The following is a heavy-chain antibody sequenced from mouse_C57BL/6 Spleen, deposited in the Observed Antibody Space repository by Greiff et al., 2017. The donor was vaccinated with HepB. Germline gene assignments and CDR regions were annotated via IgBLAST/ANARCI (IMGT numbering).Heavy chain of an antibody. J-gene: IGHJ2*01. D-gene: IGHD1-1*02. CDR2: IDPSDSYT. CDR3: ASGNLGY. CDR1: GYTFTSYW. Sequence: QVQLQQPGAELVMPGASVKLSCKASGYTFTSYWMHWVKQRPGQGLEWIGQIDPSDSYTNYNQKFKGKSTLTVDKSSSTAYMQLSSLTSEDSAVYYCASGNLGYWGHGTTLTVSS. V-gene: IGHV1-69*01.